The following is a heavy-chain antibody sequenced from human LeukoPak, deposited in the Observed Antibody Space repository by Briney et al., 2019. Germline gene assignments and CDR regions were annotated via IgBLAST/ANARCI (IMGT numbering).Heavy chain of an antibody. CDR3: ARGPHGGAGA. D-gene: IGHD6-19*01. J-gene: IGHJ5*02. Sequence: GASVKVSCKASGYTFTSYGISWVRQAPGQGLEWMGWINPNSGGTNYAQKFQGRVTMTRDTSISTAYMELSRLRSDDTAVYYCARGPHGGAGAWGQGTLVTVSS. CDR1: GYTFTSYG. CDR2: INPNSGGT. V-gene: IGHV1-2*02.